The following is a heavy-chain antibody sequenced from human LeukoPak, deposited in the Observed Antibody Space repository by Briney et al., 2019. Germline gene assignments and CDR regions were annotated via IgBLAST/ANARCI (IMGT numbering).Heavy chain of an antibody. Sequence: GGSLRLSCAASGLTFSSYAMTWVRQAPGQGLEWVSTISGSGDNTHYADSVEGRLTISRDNSKNTLYLQMNSLRVEDTAVYYCGGAKFYYCGMDVWGQGTTVTVSS. V-gene: IGHV3-23*01. CDR3: GGAKFYYCGMDV. J-gene: IGHJ6*02. CDR2: ISGSGDNT. D-gene: IGHD1-26*01. CDR1: GLTFSSYA.